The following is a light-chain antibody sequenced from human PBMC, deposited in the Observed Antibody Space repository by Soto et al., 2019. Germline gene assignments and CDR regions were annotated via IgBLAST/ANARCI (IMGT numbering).Light chain of an antibody. CDR3: CSYAGSSTFLNGV. V-gene: IGLV2-23*03. CDR1: SSDVGSYNL. CDR2: EGS. J-gene: IGLJ3*02. Sequence: QSALTQPASVSGSPGQSITVSCTGTSSDVGSYNLVSWYQQHPGKAPKLMIYEGSKRPSGVSNRFSGSKSGNTASLTISGLQAEDEADYYCCSYAGSSTFLNGVFGGGTKLTVL.